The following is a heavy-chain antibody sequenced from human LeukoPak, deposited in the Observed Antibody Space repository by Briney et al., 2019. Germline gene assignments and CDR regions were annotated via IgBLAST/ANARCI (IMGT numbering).Heavy chain of an antibody. CDR2: ISSSSSYI. Sequence: PGGALRLSCAASGFSFSRDSMNWARQAAGQGLEWVSSISSSSSYIYYADSVKGRFTISRDNAKNSLYLQMNSLRAEDTAVYYCAREGSSGYYTDYWGQGTLVTVSS. CDR1: GFSFSRDS. J-gene: IGHJ4*02. V-gene: IGHV3-21*01. CDR3: AREGSSGYYTDY. D-gene: IGHD3-22*01.